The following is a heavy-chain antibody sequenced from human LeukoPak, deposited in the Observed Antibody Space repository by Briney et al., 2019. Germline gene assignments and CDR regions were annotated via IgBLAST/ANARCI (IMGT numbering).Heavy chain of an antibody. D-gene: IGHD3-10*01. CDR1: GYTFSSYG. CDR2: ISAYNGNT. J-gene: IGHJ4*02. V-gene: IGHV1-18*01. CDR3: ARDSPDGSGTYYNDSPDY. Sequence: ASVKVSCKASGYTFSSYGISWVRQAPGQGLEWMGCISAYNGNTNYRQKLQGRVTMTTDTSTSTAYMDLTSLRSDDTAISYCARDSPDGSGTYYNDSPDYWGQGTLVTVSS.